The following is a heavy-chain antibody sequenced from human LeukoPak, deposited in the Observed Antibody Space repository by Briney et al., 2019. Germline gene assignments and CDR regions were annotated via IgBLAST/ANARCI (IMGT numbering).Heavy chain of an antibody. CDR2: IIPIFGTA. CDR1: GGTFSSYA. V-gene: IGHV1-69*06. CDR3: ARASPTVTTLGYYYGMDV. Sequence: GASVKVSCKASGGTFSSYAISWVRQAPGQGLEWMGGIIPIFGTANYAQKFQGRVTITADKSTSTAYMELSSLRSEDTAVYYCARASPTVTTLGYYYGMDVWGKGTTVTVSS. D-gene: IGHD4-17*01. J-gene: IGHJ6*04.